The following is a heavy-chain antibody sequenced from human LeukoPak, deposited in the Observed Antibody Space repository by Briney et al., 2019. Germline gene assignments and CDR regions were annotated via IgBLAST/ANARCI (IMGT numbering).Heavy chain of an antibody. CDR3: ARDEDRLVDY. J-gene: IGHJ4*02. V-gene: IGHV1-18*01. Sequence: ASVKDSCKASGYTFSSYGISWVRQAPGQGPEWMGWISAEEGNTRYAQKFQGRVTMTTDTSTSTVYMELRSLRYDDTAVYYCARDEDRLVDYWGQGTLATVSS. CDR2: ISAEEGNT. CDR1: GYTFSSYG. D-gene: IGHD6-19*01.